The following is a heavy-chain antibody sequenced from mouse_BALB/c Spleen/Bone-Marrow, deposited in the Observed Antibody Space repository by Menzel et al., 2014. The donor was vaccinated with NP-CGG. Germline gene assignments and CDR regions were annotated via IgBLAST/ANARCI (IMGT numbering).Heavy chain of an antibody. CDR1: GFTFSSFG. J-gene: IGHJ4*01. Sequence: EVKLVESGGGLVRPGGSRKLSCAASGFTFSSFGMHWVRQAPEKGLEWVAYISNGSSTIYYADTVKGRFTISRDNPKNTLFLQMTSLRSEDTAMYYCARKGAMITHYYAMDYCGQGTSVTVSS. CDR2: ISNGSSTI. V-gene: IGHV5-17*02. CDR3: ARKGAMITHYYAMDY. D-gene: IGHD2-4*01.